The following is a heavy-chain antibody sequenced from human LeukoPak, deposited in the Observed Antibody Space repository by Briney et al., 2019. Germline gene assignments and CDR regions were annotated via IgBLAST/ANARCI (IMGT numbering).Heavy chain of an antibody. J-gene: IGHJ5*02. CDR1: GGTFSSYA. D-gene: IGHD6-19*01. CDR3: ARVIAVAGFRFDP. CDR2: IIPIFGTA. V-gene: IGHV1-69*06. Sequence: SVKVSCKASGGTFSSYAISWVRQAPGQGLEWTGGIIPIFGTANYAQKFQGRVTITADKSTSTAYMELSSLRSEDTAVYYCARVIAVAGFRFDPWGQGTLVTVSS.